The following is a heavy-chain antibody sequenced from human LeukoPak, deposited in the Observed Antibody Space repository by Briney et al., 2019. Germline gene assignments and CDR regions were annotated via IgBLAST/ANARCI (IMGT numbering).Heavy chain of an antibody. CDR2: INPSTGGT. CDR3: ARDPAIYYESDYYFDN. V-gene: IGHV1-2*02. CDR1: GYTFTGYY. D-gene: IGHD3-22*01. Sequence: GASVKVSCRASGYTFTGYYMHWMRQAPGQGLEWMGWINPSTGGTNYAQKFQGRVTMTRDTSITTAYMELTSLRSDDTAVYYCARDPAIYYESDYYFDNWGQGTLVTVSP. J-gene: IGHJ4*02.